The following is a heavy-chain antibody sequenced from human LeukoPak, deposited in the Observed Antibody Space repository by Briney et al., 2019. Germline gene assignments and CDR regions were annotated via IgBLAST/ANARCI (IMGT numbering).Heavy chain of an antibody. CDR3: ARLGTLTTVTTRSWFDP. J-gene: IGHJ5*02. CDR1: GGSISSGGYY. Sequence: SETLSLTCTVSGGSISSGGYYWSWIRQHPGKGLEWIGYIYYSGSTYYNPSLKSRVTISVDTSKNQFSLKLSSVTAADTAVYYCARLGTLTTVTTRSWFDPWGQGTLVTVSS. D-gene: IGHD4-11*01. CDR2: IYYSGST. V-gene: IGHV4-31*03.